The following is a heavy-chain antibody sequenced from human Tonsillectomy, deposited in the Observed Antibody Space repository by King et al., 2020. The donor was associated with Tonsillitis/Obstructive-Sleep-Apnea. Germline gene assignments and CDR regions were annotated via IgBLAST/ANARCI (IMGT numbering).Heavy chain of an antibody. Sequence: ITLKESGPTLVKPTQTLTLTCTFSGFSLNTSGVGVGWIRQPPGKALEWLALIYWDDDKRYSPSLKSRLTITKDTSNNQVVLTMTNMDPVDTATYYCAHSPEYDFWSGFPKDWFDPWGQGTLVTVSS. CDR2: IYWDDDK. CDR1: GFSLNTSGVG. J-gene: IGHJ5*02. CDR3: AHSPEYDFWSGFPKDWFDP. D-gene: IGHD3-3*01. V-gene: IGHV2-5*02.